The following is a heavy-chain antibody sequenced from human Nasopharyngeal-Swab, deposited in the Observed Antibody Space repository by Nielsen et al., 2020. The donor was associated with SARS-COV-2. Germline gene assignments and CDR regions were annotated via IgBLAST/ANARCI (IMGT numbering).Heavy chain of an antibody. J-gene: IGHJ4*02. D-gene: IGHD6-13*01. Sequence: LSLTCAASGFTFSSYAMHWVRRAPGKGLEWVAVISYDGSNKYYADSVKGRFTISRDNSKNTLYLQMNSLRAEDTAVYYCARLYSSSWYVPDYWGQGTLVTVSS. V-gene: IGHV3-30-3*01. CDR3: ARLYSSSWYVPDY. CDR2: ISYDGSNK. CDR1: GFTFSSYA.